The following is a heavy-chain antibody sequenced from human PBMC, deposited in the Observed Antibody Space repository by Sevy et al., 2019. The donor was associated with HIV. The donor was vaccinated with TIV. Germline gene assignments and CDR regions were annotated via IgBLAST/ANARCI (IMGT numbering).Heavy chain of an antibody. CDR2: ISSSGSTI. CDR3: ARVARGWFGELYYYYYGMDV. CDR1: GFTFSSYE. D-gene: IGHD3-10*01. Sequence: GGSLRLSCAASGFTFSSYEMNWVRQAPGKGLEWVSYISSSGSTIYYADSVKGRFTISRDNAKNSLYLQMNSLRAEDTAVYYCARVARGWFGELYYYYYGMDVRGQGTTVTVSS. V-gene: IGHV3-48*03. J-gene: IGHJ6*02.